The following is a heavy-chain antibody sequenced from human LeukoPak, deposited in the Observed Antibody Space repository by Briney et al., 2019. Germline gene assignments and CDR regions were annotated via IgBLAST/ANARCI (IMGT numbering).Heavy chain of an antibody. CDR2: IYYSGST. CDR1: GGSISSYY. J-gene: IGHJ5*02. CDR3: ARSCSGGSCYSDLFRHNWFDP. D-gene: IGHD2-15*01. Sequence: SETLSLTCTVSGGSISSYYWSWIRQPPGKGLEWIGYIYYSGSTNYNPSLKSRVTISVDTSKNQFSLKLSSVTAADTAVYYCARSCSGGSCYSDLFRHNWFDPWGQGTLVTVSS. V-gene: IGHV4-59*12.